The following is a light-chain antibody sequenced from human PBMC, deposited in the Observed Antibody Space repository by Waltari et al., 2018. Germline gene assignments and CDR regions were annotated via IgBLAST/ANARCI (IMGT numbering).Light chain of an antibody. CDR1: QSVSSK. V-gene: IGKV3-15*01. Sequence: EIVMTQSPATLSVSPGETATLPCRASQSVSSKLAWYQQKPGQAPRLLIYGASTRATGVPARFSGSGSGTEFTLTISSLQSEDLALYYCQQYKNWCMYTFGQGTKLEIK. CDR3: QQYKNWCMYT. J-gene: IGKJ2*01. CDR2: GAS.